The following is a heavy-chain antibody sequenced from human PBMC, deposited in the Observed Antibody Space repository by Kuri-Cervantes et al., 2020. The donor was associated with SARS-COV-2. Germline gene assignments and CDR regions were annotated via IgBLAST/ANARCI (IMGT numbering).Heavy chain of an antibody. CDR2: IYHSGST. CDR1: GGSISSSNW. Sequence: SETLSLTCAVSGGSISSSNWWSWVRQPPGKGLEWIGEIYHSGSTNYNPSLKSRVTISVDTSKNQFSLKLSSVTAADTAVYYCARIQTRTIFGVVQYFDYWGQGTLVTVSS. J-gene: IGHJ4*02. CDR3: ARIQTRTIFGVVQYFDY. V-gene: IGHV4-4*02. D-gene: IGHD3-3*01.